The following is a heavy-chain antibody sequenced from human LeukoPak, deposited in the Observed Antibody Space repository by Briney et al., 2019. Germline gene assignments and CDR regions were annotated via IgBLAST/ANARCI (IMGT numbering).Heavy chain of an antibody. CDR2: ISSRGAPI. J-gene: IGHJ6*04. V-gene: IGHV3-11*04. D-gene: IGHD3-10*02. CDR3: AELGITMIGGV. CDR1: GFTFSDYY. Sequence: GGSLRLSCAASGFTFSDYYMSWIRQAPGKGLEWVSYISSRGAPIYYADSVKGRFTISRDNAKNSLYLQMNSLRAEDTAVYYCAELGITMIGGVWGKGTTVTISS.